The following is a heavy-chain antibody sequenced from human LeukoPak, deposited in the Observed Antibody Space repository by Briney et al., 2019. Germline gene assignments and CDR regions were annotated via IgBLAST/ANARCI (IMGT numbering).Heavy chain of an antibody. J-gene: IGHJ4*02. CDR2: IYSSGST. V-gene: IGHV4-39*02. Sequence: SETLSLTCTVSGGSISSTSYYWGWIRQPPGKGLEWIGSIYSSGSTYYSPSLKSRVTISEDTSKAHFFLKLSSVTAADTAVYYCGRAPDYWGQGTLVTVSS. CDR3: GRAPDY. CDR1: GGSISSTSYY.